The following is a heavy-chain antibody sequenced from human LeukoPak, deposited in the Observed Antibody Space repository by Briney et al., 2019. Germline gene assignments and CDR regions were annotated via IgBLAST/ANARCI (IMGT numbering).Heavy chain of an antibody. CDR3: ARGIRQYAKSYFDY. CDR2: ISSSGTTI. V-gene: IGHV3-11*01. J-gene: IGHJ4*02. D-gene: IGHD4-11*01. Sequence: GGSLRLSCAASGFTFSDYYMSWIRQAPGKGLEWLSYISSSGTTIYYTDSVKGRFAISRDNAKNSLYLQMNSLRAEDTAVYYCARGIRQYAKSYFDYWGQGTLVTVSS. CDR1: GFTFSDYY.